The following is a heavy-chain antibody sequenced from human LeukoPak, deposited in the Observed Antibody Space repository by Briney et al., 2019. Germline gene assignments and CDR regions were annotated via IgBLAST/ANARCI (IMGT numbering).Heavy chain of an antibody. J-gene: IGHJ5*02. CDR1: RFTFSGYY. V-gene: IGHV3-11*01. CDR3: ARVRGKVDP. CDR2: ISSSGNTI. Sequence: GGSLRFSCAASRFTFSGYYMTWIRQAPGKGLEWISYISSSGNTISYADSVKGRFTISRDNAKNSLSLQMNSLRVEDTAVYYCARVRGKVDPWGQGTLVTVSS.